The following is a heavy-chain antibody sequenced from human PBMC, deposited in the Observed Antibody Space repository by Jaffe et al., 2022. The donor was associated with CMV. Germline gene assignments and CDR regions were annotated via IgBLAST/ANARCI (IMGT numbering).Heavy chain of an antibody. CDR1: GFTFSSAW. J-gene: IGHJ4*02. Sequence: EVQLVESGGGLVKPGGSLRLSCAASGFTFSSAWMSWVRQAPGKGLEWVGRVKSKTSGGTTEYAAPVKDRFTISRDDSKNTLYLQMNSLKSEDTAVYYCTTGLYSGSYYDGYWGQGTLVTVSS. V-gene: IGHV3-15*01. D-gene: IGHD1-26*01. CDR3: TTGLYSGSYYDGY. CDR2: VKSKTSGGTT.